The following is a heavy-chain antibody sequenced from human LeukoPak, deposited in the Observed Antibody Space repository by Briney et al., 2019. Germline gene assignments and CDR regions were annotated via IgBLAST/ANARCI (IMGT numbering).Heavy chain of an antibody. J-gene: IGHJ5*02. CDR1: GYTFTGYY. CDR2: INPNSGGT. D-gene: IGHD2-15*01. V-gene: IGHV1-2*02. CDR3: ARSSRLGGVVVVAASFDP. Sequence: GASVKVSCKASGYTFTGYYMHWVRQAPGQGLEWMGWINPNSGGTNYAQKFQGRVTMARDTSISTVYMELSRLRSDDTAVYYCARSSRLGGVVVVAASFDPWGQGTLVTVSS.